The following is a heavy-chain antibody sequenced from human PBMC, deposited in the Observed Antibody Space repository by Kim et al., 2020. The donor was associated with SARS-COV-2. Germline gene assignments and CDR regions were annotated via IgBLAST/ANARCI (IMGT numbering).Heavy chain of an antibody. Sequence: SETLSLTCTVSGGSISSYYLSWIRQPPGKGLEWIGYIYYSGSTNYNPSLKSRGTITVDTSKNQFSLKLISMTAADTAVYYCARQPFDYDSSGYYNYPFD. CDR3: ARQPFDYDSSGYYNYPFD. D-gene: IGHD3-22*01. CDR2: IYYSGST. V-gene: IGHV4-59*08. CDR1: GGSISSYY. J-gene: IGHJ4*01.